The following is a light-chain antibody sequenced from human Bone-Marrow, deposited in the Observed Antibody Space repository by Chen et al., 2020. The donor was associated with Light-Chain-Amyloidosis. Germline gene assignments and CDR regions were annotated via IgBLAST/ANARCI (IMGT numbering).Light chain of an antibody. CDR1: DLPTKY. CDR3: QSADSSGTYEVI. CDR2: RDT. J-gene: IGLJ2*01. V-gene: IGLV3-25*03. Sequence: SYDLTQPHSLSVSPGQTARITCSGDDLPTKYAYWYQQKPGQAPVLVIHRDTERPSGISERFSGSSSGTTATFTISGVQAEDEADYHCQSADSSGTYEVIFGGGTKLTVL.